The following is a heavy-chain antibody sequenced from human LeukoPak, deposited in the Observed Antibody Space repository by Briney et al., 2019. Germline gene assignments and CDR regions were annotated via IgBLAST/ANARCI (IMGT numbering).Heavy chain of an antibody. D-gene: IGHD3-10*01. Sequence: GASVKVSCKASGYSFTNYDINWVRQAPGQGLEWMGIINPSGGSTSYAQKFQGRVTMTRDMSTSTVYMELSSLRSEDTVVYYCARDRASFDYWGQGTLVTVSS. J-gene: IGHJ4*02. V-gene: IGHV1-46*01. CDR3: ARDRASFDY. CDR2: INPSGGST. CDR1: GYSFTNYD.